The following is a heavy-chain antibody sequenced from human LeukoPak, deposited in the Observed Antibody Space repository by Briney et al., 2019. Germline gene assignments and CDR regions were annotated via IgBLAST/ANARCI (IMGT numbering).Heavy chain of an antibody. D-gene: IGHD4-17*01. V-gene: IGHV3-30-3*01. CDR1: GLSFSSYA. CDR2: ISYDGTEK. J-gene: IGHJ4*02. Sequence: PGGSLRLSCAASGLSFSSYAMHWVRQAPGKGLGWVAVISYDGTEKYYGDSVKGRFTISRDNSKNTLYLQMNSLRAEDTALYYCARDGHGVPLDYWGQGTLVTVSS. CDR3: ARDGHGVPLDY.